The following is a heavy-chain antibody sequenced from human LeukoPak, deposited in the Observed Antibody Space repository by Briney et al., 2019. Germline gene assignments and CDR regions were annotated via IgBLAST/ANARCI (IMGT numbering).Heavy chain of an antibody. V-gene: IGHV4-38-2*01. J-gene: IGHJ3*02. CDR3: AISEGSFCSGANCHAFDI. D-gene: IGHD2-15*01. CDR2: IYLSGGT. CDR1: GYSISSGYY. Sequence: SETLSLTCAVSGYSISSGYYWGWFRQPPGKGLEWIGSIYLSGGTYYNPSLKSRVTISVDTSKNQFSLKLSSVTAADTALYYCAISEGSFCSGANCHAFDIWGQGAMVTVSS.